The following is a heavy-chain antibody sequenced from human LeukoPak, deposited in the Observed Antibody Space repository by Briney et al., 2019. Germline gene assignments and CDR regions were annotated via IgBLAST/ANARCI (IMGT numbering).Heavy chain of an antibody. CDR1: GGSISSYY. CDR2: IYYSGST. V-gene: IGHV4-59*01. Sequence: PSETLSLTYTVSGGSISSYYWSWIRQPPGKGLEWIGYIYYSGSTNYNPSLKSRVTISVDTSKNQFSLKLSSVTAADTAVYYCARGIYDSSGYYVDYWGQGTLVTVSS. CDR3: ARGIYDSSGYYVDY. D-gene: IGHD3-22*01. J-gene: IGHJ4*02.